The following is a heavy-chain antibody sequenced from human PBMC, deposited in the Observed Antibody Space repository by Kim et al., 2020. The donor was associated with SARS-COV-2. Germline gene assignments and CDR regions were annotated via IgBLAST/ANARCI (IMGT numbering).Heavy chain of an antibody. CDR1: GGTFSSYA. Sequence: SVKVSCKASGGTFSSYAISWVRQAPGQGLEWMGGIIPIFGTANYAQKFQGRVTITADESTSTAYMELSSLRSEDTAVYYCAAPLEGYCSGGSCYSGTCGMDVWGQGTTVTVSS. V-gene: IGHV1-69*13. D-gene: IGHD2-15*01. J-gene: IGHJ6*02. CDR3: AAPLEGYCSGGSCYSGTCGMDV. CDR2: IIPIFGTA.